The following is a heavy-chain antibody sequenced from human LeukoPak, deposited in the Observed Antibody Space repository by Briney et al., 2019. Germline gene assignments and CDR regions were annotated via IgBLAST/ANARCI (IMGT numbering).Heavy chain of an antibody. CDR1: GDSIRNDYW. D-gene: IGHD6-13*01. CDR2: IHHSGST. V-gene: IGHV4-4*02. Sequence: SGTLSLTCVVSGDSIRNDYWWTWVRQPPGQGLEWIGEIHHSGSTNYNPSLKSRVTISVDTSKNQFSLKLSSVTAADTAVYYCARPQYSSSLKAFDIWGQGTMVTVSS. J-gene: IGHJ3*02. CDR3: ARPQYSSSLKAFDI.